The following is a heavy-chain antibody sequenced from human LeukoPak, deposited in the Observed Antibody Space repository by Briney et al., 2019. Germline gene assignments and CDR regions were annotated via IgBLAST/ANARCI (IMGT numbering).Heavy chain of an antibody. CDR3: ARVGRSSSSHYYGMVV. CDR2: INHSGST. CDR1: GGSFSGYY. J-gene: IGHJ6*02. V-gene: IGHV4-34*01. D-gene: IGHD6-6*01. Sequence: SETLSLTCAVYGGSFSGYYWSWIRQPPGKGLEWIGEINHSGSTNYNPSLKSRVTISVDTSKNRFSLKLSSVTAADTAVYYCARVGRSSSSHYYGMVVWGQGTTVTVSS.